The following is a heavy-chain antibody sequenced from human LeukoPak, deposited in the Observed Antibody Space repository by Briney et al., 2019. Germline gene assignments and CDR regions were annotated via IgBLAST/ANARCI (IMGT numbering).Heavy chain of an antibody. CDR2: INHSGST. V-gene: IGHV4-34*01. CDR3: ARTYCSTTSCYAPFDY. Sequence: KSSETLSLTCAVYGGSFSGYYWSWIRQPPGKGLEWIGEINHSGSTNYNPSLKSRVTIPVNTSKNQFSLKLTSVTAADTAVYYCARTYCSTTSCYAPFDYWGQGTLVTVSS. D-gene: IGHD2-2*01. J-gene: IGHJ4*02. CDR1: GGSFSGYY.